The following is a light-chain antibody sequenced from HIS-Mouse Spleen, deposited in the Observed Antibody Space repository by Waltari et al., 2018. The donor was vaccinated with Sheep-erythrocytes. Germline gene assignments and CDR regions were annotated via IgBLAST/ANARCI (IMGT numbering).Light chain of an antibody. V-gene: IGKV4-1*01. Sequence: DIVMTQSPDSLAVSLGERAPINCKCSQSVLYSSNNKNYLAWYQQKPRQPPKLLIYWASTRESGVPDRFSGSGSGTDFTLTISSLQAEDVAVYYCQQYYSTLTFGGGTKVEIK. CDR3: QQYYSTLT. CDR1: QSVLYSSNNKNY. CDR2: WAS. J-gene: IGKJ4*01.